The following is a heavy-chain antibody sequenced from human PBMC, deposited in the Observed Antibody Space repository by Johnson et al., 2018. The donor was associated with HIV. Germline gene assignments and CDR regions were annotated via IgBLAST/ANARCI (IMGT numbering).Heavy chain of an antibody. CDR1: GFTFGNYA. Sequence: QMLLVESGGGVVQPERSLRLSCAASGFTFGNYAMHWVRQHPGEGLEWVAVIWSDGSNKYYADSVKGRFTISRDNSKNTLYLQMISLRPEDTAVYYCAKNFSPYRPRGAFDVWGQGTMVTVSS. J-gene: IGHJ3*01. D-gene: IGHD3-16*01. V-gene: IGHV3-33*06. CDR2: IWSDGSNK. CDR3: AKNFSPYRPRGAFDV.